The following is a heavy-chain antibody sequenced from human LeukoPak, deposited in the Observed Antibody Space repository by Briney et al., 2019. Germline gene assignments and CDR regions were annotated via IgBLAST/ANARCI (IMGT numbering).Heavy chain of an antibody. Sequence: SETLSLTCAVYGGSFSDYFWTWIRQPPGKRLEWIGEINRSGGTNYNPSLKSRVTISVDTSKNQFSLKLSSVTAADTAVYYCARDIIAAAEQGWFDPWGQGTLVTVSS. D-gene: IGHD6-13*01. CDR2: INRSGGT. CDR3: ARDIIAAAEQGWFDP. J-gene: IGHJ5*02. CDR1: GGSFSDYF. V-gene: IGHV4-34*01.